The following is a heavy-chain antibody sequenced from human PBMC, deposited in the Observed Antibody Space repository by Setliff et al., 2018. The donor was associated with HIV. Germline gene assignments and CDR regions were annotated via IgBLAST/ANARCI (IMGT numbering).Heavy chain of an antibody. CDR2: IYYSGST. D-gene: IGHD6-19*01. CDR3: AGEGTEVAGNDAFDI. CDR1: GGSISSGGYY. Sequence: PSETLSLTCTVSGGSISSGGYYWSWIRQHPGKGLEWIGYIYYSGSTYYNPSLKSRVTISVDTSKNQFSLKLSSVTAADTAVYYCAGEGTEVAGNDAFDIWGQGTMVTVSS. V-gene: IGHV4-31*03. J-gene: IGHJ3*02.